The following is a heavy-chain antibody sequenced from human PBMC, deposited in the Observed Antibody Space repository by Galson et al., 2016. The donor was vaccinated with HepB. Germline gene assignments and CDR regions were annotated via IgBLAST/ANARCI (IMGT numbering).Heavy chain of an antibody. J-gene: IGHJ6*02. CDR3: SRTISLVRGVVRAMDV. V-gene: IGHV5-51*01. Sequence: QSGAEVKKPGESLKISCKGSGYSFSSHWIGWVRQMPGKGLEWMGIIYPGDSDTRYGPSFRGQVTISADKSLSAAYPQWRSLKASDTAKYYCSRTISLVRGVVRAMDVWGQGTMVIVSS. D-gene: IGHD3-10*01. CDR2: IYPGDSDT. CDR1: GYSFSSHW.